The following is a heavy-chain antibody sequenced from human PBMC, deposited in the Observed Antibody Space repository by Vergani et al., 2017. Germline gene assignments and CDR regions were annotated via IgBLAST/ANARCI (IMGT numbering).Heavy chain of an antibody. CDR1: GGSFSGYY. D-gene: IGHD2-2*01. CDR3: ARVVPAASRFWDYYGMDV. CDR2: INHSGST. V-gene: IGHV4-34*01. J-gene: IGHJ6*02. Sequence: QVQLQQWGAGLLKPSETLSLTCAVYGGSFSGYYWSWIRQPPGKGLEWIGEINHSGSTNYNPSLKSRVTISVDTSKNQFSLKLSFVTAADTAVYYCARVVPAASRFWDYYGMDVWGQGTTVTVSS.